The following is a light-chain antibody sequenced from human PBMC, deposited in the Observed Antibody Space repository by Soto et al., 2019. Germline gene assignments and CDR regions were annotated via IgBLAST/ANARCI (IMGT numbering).Light chain of an antibody. CDR1: SSNIGAGYD. CDR2: GNS. Sequence: QSVLTLPPSVSGAPGQRVTISCTGSSSNIGAGYDVHWYQQLPGTAPKLLIYGNSNRPSGVPDRFSGSKSGTSASLAITGLQAEDEADYYCQSYDSSLSGYVFGTGTKVTI. CDR3: QSYDSSLSGYV. V-gene: IGLV1-40*01. J-gene: IGLJ1*01.